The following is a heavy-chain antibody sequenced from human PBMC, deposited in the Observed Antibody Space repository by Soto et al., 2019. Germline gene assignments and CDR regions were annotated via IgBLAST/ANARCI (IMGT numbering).Heavy chain of an antibody. CDR3: ASGTFGDSSGYYYFDY. D-gene: IGHD3-22*01. J-gene: IGHJ4*02. CDR2: IYYSGST. Sequence: SETLSLTCTVSGGSISSSSYYWGWIRQPPGKGLEWIGYIYYSGSTNYNPSLKSRVTISVDTSKNQFSLKLSSVTAADTAVYYCASGTFGDSSGYYYFDYWGQGTLVTVSS. V-gene: IGHV4-61*05. CDR1: GGSISSSSYY.